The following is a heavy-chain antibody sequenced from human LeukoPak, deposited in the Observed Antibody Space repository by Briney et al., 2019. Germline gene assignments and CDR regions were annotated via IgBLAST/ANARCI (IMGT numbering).Heavy chain of an antibody. Sequence: GGSLRLSCAASGFTFSSYWMHWVRHTPGKGLVWVSRIKSDGSSTSYADSVKGRFTISRDNSKNTLFLQMSTLRAEDTAVYYCAKSFGPGSFFDYWGQGTLVTVSS. CDR1: GFTFSSYW. D-gene: IGHD3-10*01. CDR2: IKSDGSST. V-gene: IGHV3-74*01. CDR3: AKSFGPGSFFDY. J-gene: IGHJ4*02.